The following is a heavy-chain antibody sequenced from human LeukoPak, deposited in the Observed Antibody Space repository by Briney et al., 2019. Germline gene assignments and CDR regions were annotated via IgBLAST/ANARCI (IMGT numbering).Heavy chain of an antibody. CDR3: AKSALAAAGDYGVTGRLNYFDY. V-gene: IGHV3-23*01. CDR1: GFTFSSYA. D-gene: IGHD6-13*01. CDR2: ISGSGGST. Sequence: GGSLRLSCAASGFTFSSYAMSWVRQAPGKGLEWVSAISGSGGSTYYADSVKGRFTISRDNSKNTLYLQMNSLRAEDTAVYYCAKSALAAAGDYGVTGRLNYFDYWGQGTLVTVSS. J-gene: IGHJ4*02.